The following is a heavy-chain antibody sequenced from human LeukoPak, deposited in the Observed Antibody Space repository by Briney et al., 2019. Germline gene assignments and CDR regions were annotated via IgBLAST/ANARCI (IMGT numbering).Heavy chain of an antibody. V-gene: IGHV4-39*01. D-gene: IGHD1-26*01. CDR2: IYYGGST. CDR1: GGSISSSSYY. Sequence: PETLSLTCTVSGGSISSSSYYWGWIRQPPGKGLEWIGSIYYGGSTYYNPSLKSRVTISVDTSKNQFSLKLSSVTAADTAVYYCARHYSGSYLDYWGQGTLVTVSS. CDR3: ARHYSGSYLDY. J-gene: IGHJ4*02.